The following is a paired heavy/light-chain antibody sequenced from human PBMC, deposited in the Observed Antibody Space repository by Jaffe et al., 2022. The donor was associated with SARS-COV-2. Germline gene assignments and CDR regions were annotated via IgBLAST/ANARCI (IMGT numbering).Heavy chain of an antibody. J-gene: IGHJ3*01. CDR2: MHYNGSS. Sequence: QAQLQESGPGLVKPSETLSLTCTVSGGPISGYYWSWIRQSPGKGLEWIGYMHYNGSSNYNPSLKTRVTISADTAKNQFSLNLRSVTAADTAVYYCARGGPYYDSSGYYRHDAFDRWGQGTMVTVS. CDR1: GGPISGYY. CDR3: ARGGPYYDSSGYYRHDAFDR. V-gene: IGHV4-59*01. D-gene: IGHD3-22*01.
Light chain of an antibody. CDR1: QSLLHSNGYKY. V-gene: IGKV2-28*01. Sequence: DIVMTQSPLSLPVTPGEPASISCRSSQSLLHSNGYKYLDWYLQKPGQSPQLLIYLGSHRASGVPDRFSGSGSGTDFTLEISRVEADDVGIYYCMQALQTPLTFGGGTRVEIK. CDR3: MQALQTPLT. CDR2: LGS. J-gene: IGKJ4*01.